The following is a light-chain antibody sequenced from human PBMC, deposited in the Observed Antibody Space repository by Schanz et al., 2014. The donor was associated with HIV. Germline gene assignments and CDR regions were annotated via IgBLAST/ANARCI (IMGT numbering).Light chain of an antibody. Sequence: QSALTQPPSASGSPGQSVTISCTGTSSDVGGYKNLPWYQQHPGKAPKLLIYEVSKRPLGVPDRFSGSKSGNTASLTVSRLQAEDEADYYCTSYAGSNNLVFGGGTKLTVL. V-gene: IGLV2-8*01. CDR1: SSDVGGYKN. J-gene: IGLJ2*01. CDR2: EVS. CDR3: TSYAGSNNLV.